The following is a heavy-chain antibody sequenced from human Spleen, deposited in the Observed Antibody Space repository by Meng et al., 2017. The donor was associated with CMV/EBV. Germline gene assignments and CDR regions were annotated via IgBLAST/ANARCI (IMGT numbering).Heavy chain of an antibody. J-gene: IGHJ4*02. V-gene: IGHV3-74*01. CDR1: GFSFSNYW. D-gene: IGHD6-6*01. CDR3: AKLVRYSSSSPDDY. CDR2: SNSDGSST. Sequence: GESLKISCTASGFSFSNYWMHWVRQAPGKGLVWVSRSNSDGSSTSYADSVKGRFTISRDNAKNTLYLQMNSLRAEDTAVYYCAKLVRYSSSSPDDYWGQGTLVTVSS.